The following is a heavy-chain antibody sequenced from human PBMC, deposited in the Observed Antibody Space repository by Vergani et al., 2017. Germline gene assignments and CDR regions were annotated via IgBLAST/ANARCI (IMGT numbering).Heavy chain of an antibody. Sequence: QVQLVESGGGVVQPGRSLRLSCAASGFTFSSYGMHWVRQAPGKGLEWVAVIWYDGSNKYYADSVKGRFTISRDNSKNTLYLQMNSLRAEDTAVYYCASAPLRFLEAPYYYYMDVWGKGTTVTFSS. CDR3: ASAPLRFLEAPYYYYMDV. J-gene: IGHJ6*03. CDR2: IWYDGSNK. V-gene: IGHV3-33*08. CDR1: GFTFSSYG. D-gene: IGHD3-3*01.